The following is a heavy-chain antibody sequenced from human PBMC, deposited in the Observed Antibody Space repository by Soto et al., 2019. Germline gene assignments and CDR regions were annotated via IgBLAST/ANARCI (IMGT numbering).Heavy chain of an antibody. CDR2: MTYDGATE. D-gene: IGHD3-3*02. CDR3: ARVRLSIAVNDAFDV. J-gene: IGHJ3*01. CDR1: GFTFSDYV. V-gene: IGHV3-30*14. Sequence: QVRLVESRGGVVQPGTSLRLSCAASGFTFSDYVIHWVRQAAGKGLEWVASMTYDGATEYYADSVKGRFTMSRDNSKRALSLQMNSLRPDDTAVYYCARVRLSIAVNDAFDVWGQGTTVTVSS.